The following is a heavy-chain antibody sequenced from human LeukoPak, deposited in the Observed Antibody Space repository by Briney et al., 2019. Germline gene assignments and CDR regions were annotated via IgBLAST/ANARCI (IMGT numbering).Heavy chain of an antibody. CDR3: ARGRATREDYAFDI. J-gene: IGHJ3*02. Sequence: GGSLRLSCAASGFTFSSYAMHWVRQAPGKGLEWVAVISYDGSNKYYADSVKGRFTISRDNSKNTLYLQMNSLRAEDTAVYYCARGRATREDYAFDIWGQGTMVIVSS. CDR2: ISYDGSNK. CDR1: GFTFSSYA. V-gene: IGHV3-30-3*01. D-gene: IGHD3-16*01.